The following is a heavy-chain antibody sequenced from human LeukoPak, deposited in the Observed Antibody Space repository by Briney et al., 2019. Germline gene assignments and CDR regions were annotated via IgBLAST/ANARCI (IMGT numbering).Heavy chain of an antibody. CDR3: ARGYCGSTSCYDYLDY. CDR1: GYTFTGYY. Sequence: GASVKVSCKASGYTFTGYYMHWVRQAPGQGLEWMGWINPNSGGTNYAQKFQGRVTMTRDTSISTAYMELSRLRSDDTAVYYCARGYCGSTSCYDYLDYWGQGTLVTVSS. J-gene: IGHJ4*02. CDR2: INPNSGGT. D-gene: IGHD2-2*01. V-gene: IGHV1-2*02.